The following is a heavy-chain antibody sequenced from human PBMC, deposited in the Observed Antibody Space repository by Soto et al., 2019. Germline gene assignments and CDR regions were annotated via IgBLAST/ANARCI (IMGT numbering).Heavy chain of an antibody. CDR3: ARGQGYYDSSGHPLSWFDP. CDR2: IYHSGST. CDR1: GGSISSGGYS. Sequence: QLQLQESGSGLVKPSQTLSLTCAVSGGSISSGGYSWSWIRQPPGKGLEWIGYIYHSGSTYYNPSLKSRVTISVDRSKNQFSLKLSSVTAADTAVYYCARGQGYYDSSGHPLSWFDPWGQGTLVTVSS. J-gene: IGHJ5*02. V-gene: IGHV4-30-2*01. D-gene: IGHD3-22*01.